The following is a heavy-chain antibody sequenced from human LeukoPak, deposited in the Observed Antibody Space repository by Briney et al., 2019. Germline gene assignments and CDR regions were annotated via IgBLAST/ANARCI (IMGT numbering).Heavy chain of an antibody. CDR2: ISSSGSTR. V-gene: IGHV3-48*03. Sequence: PGGSLRLSCAASGFTFSSYEMNWVRQAPGKGLEWVSHISSSGSTRTYADSVKGRFTISRDNARNSLYLEMNTLRAEDTAVYYCAREIVSAVAGNFDYWGQGTLVTASS. CDR1: GFTFSSYE. J-gene: IGHJ4*02. CDR3: AREIVSAVAGNFDY. D-gene: IGHD6-19*01.